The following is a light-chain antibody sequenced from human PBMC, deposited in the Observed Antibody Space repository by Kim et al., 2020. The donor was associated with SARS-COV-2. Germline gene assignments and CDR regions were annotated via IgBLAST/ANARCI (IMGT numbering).Light chain of an antibody. CDR3: LVSYANVGV. CDR1: TSAVNSGHY. V-gene: IGLV7-46*01. Sequence: PGRTVTSTCGSSTSAVNSGHYPYWLQQKPGQAPRTLIYDTPKKHSLTPARFSGSILGDKAALTLSGALPEDEADYYCLVSYANVGVFGGGTKLTVL. J-gene: IGLJ3*02. CDR2: DTP.